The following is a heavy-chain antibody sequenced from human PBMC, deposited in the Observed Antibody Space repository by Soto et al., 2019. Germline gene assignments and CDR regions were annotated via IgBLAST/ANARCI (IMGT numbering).Heavy chain of an antibody. Sequence: SVKVSCKASGFTFTSSAVQWVRQARGQRLEWIAWIVVGSGNTNYAQKFQERVTITRDMSTSTAYMELSSLRSEDTAVYYCAAWASNYYDSSGYHNWGQGTLVTVSS. CDR3: AAWASNYYDSSGYHN. J-gene: IGHJ4*02. CDR2: IVVGSGNT. CDR1: GFTFTSSA. V-gene: IGHV1-58*01. D-gene: IGHD3-22*01.